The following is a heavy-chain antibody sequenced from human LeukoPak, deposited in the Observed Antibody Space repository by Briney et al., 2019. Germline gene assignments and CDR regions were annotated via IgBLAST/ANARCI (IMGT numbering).Heavy chain of an antibody. Sequence: SETLSLTCAVSGGSISSSNWWSWVRQPPGKGLEWIGEIYHSGNTNYNPSLKSRVTISLDKSKNQFSLKLSSVTAADTAVYYCARSTTSTNPDYWGQGTLVTVSS. CDR2: IYHSGNT. CDR1: GGSISSSNW. J-gene: IGHJ4*02. CDR3: ARSTTSTNPDY. D-gene: IGHD4-11*01. V-gene: IGHV4-4*02.